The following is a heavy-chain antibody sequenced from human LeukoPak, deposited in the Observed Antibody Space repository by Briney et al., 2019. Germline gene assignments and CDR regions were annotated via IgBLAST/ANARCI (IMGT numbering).Heavy chain of an antibody. CDR3: SRHIVVVSYYYYMDV. Sequence: GGSLRLSCAASGFSLSSHWMSWVRQAPGKGLEWVANIKQDGSEKNYVDSVKGRFTISRDNAKNSLYLQMNSLRAEDTAVYHCSRHIVVVSYYYYMDVWGKGTTVTVSS. J-gene: IGHJ6*03. V-gene: IGHV3-7*01. D-gene: IGHD2-2*01. CDR2: IKQDGSEK. CDR1: GFSLSSHW.